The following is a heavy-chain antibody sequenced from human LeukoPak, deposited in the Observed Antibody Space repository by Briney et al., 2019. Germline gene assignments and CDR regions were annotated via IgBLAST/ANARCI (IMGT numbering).Heavy chain of an antibody. V-gene: IGHV3-23*01. CDR1: GFAFSSYA. CDR2: ISGSGGST. D-gene: IGHD6-19*01. Sequence: SGGSLRLSCAASGFAFSSYAMSWVRQAPGKGLEWVSAISGSGGSTYYADSVKGRFTISRDNSKNTLYLQMNSLRAEDTAVYYCAKMGLAVADTCYFDYWGQGTLVTVSS. J-gene: IGHJ4*02. CDR3: AKMGLAVADTCYFDY.